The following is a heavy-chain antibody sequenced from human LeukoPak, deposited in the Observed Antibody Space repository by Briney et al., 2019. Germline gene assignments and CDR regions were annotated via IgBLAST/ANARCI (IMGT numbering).Heavy chain of an antibody. CDR3: ARDGPTGGYGHYGMDV. CDR1: GGTFSSYA. Sequence: WASVKVSCKASGGTFSSYAISWVRQAPGQGLEWMGGTIPIFGTANYAQKFQGRVTITADESTSTAYMELSSLRSEDTAVYYCARDGPTGGYGHYGMDVWGKGTTVTVSS. D-gene: IGHD4-17*01. CDR2: TIPIFGTA. V-gene: IGHV1-69*13. J-gene: IGHJ6*04.